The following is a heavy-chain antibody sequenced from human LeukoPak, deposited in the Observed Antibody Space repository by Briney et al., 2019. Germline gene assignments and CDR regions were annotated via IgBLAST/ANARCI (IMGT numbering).Heavy chain of an antibody. D-gene: IGHD4-17*01. CDR2: INSDGSIT. Sequence: GGSLRLSCAASGFTFSSYWMHWVRQAPGKGLVWVSCINSDGSITSYADSVKGRFTISRDNAKNTLYLQMNSLRAEDMAIYYCARNLGLRDDYWGQGTLVTVSS. J-gene: IGHJ4*02. CDR1: GFTFSSYW. V-gene: IGHV3-74*01. CDR3: ARNLGLRDDY.